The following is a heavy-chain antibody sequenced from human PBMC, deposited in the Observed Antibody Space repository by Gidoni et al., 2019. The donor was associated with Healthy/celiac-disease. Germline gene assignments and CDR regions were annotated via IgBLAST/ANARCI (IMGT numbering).Heavy chain of an antibody. D-gene: IGHD6-25*01. CDR3: ARDRSSGAHGNYYYGMDV. V-gene: IGHV3-21*01. CDR2: ISSSSSYV. J-gene: IGHJ6*02. Sequence: EVQLVESGGGLVKPGGSLRLSCAASGFPFRRYSMNWVRQAPGKGLEWVSSISSSSSYVYYADSVKGRFTISRDNAKNSLYLQMNSLRAEDTAVYYCARDRSSGAHGNYYYGMDVWGQGTTVTVSS. CDR1: GFPFRRYS.